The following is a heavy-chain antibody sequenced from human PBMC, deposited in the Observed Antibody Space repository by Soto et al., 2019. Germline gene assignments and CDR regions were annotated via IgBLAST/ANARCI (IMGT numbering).Heavy chain of an antibody. V-gene: IGHV4-59*12. CDR3: ARAWTATAGWANWFDL. CDR1: GGSISSYY. D-gene: IGHD6-13*01. Sequence: PSETLSLTCTVSGGSISSYYWSWIRQPPGKGLEWIGYIYYTGTTYYNPSLKSRLTMSVDTSKTQFSLKLSSVTAADTAVYYCARAWTATAGWANWFDLWGHGTLVTVSS. J-gene: IGHJ5*02. CDR2: IYYTGTT.